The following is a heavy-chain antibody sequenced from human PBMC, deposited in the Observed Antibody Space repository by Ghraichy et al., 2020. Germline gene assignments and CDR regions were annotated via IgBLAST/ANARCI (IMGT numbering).Heavy chain of an antibody. D-gene: IGHD6-19*01. Sequence: SETLSLTCAVYGGSFSGYYWSWIRQPPGKGLEWIGEINHSGSTNYNPSLKSRVTISVDTSKNQFSLKRSVVTAADTAVYYCARAPHIAVPKSEYFQHWGQVTLVTVST. CDR2: INHSGST. CDR1: GGSFSGYY. J-gene: IGHJ1*01. V-gene: IGHV4-34*01. CDR3: ARAPHIAVPKSEYFQH.